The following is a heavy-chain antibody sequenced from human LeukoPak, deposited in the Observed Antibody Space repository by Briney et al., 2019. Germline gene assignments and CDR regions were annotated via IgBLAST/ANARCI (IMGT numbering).Heavy chain of an antibody. CDR1: GGTFSSYA. Sequence: SVKVSCKASGGTFSSYAISWVRQAPGQGLEWMGRLIPIFGTASYAQKFQGRVTITTDESTSTAYMELSSLRSEDTAVFYCARDLEVPEYSSSWLPFDYWGQGTLVTVSS. CDR3: ARDLEVPEYSSSWLPFDY. J-gene: IGHJ4*02. CDR2: LIPIFGTA. D-gene: IGHD6-13*01. V-gene: IGHV1-69*05.